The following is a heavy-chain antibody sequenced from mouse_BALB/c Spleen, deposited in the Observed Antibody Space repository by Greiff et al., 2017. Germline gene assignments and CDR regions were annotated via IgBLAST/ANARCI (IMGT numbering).Heavy chain of an antibody. D-gene: IGHD1-1*01. CDR1: GFTFSSYT. CDR3: TRDRGTTYYFDD. Sequence: EVMLVESGGGLVKPGGSLKLSCAASGFTFSSYTMSWVRQTPEKRLEWVATISSGGSYTYYPDSVKGRFTISRDNAKNTLYLQMSSLKSEDTAMYYCTRDRGTTYYFDDWGQGTTLTVSS. J-gene: IGHJ2*01. V-gene: IGHV5-6-4*01. CDR2: ISSGGSYT.